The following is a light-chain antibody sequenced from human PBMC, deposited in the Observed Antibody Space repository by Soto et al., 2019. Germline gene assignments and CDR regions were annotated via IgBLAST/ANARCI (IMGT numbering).Light chain of an antibody. V-gene: IGKV3-20*01. CDR2: GAS. CDR3: QQYCSTPPFT. Sequence: EIVLTQSPGTLYLSPGERATLSCRSSQSVSSRYLAWYQQKPGQAPRLLIYGASNRATGIPDRFSGSGSGTDFTLTISSMEPEDFAVYFCQQYCSTPPFTFGQGTKVEIK. J-gene: IGKJ2*01. CDR1: QSVSSRY.